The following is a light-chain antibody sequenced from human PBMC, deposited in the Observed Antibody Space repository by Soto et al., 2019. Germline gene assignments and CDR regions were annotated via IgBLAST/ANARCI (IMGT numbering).Light chain of an antibody. CDR2: DVS. CDR1: STDVGGYNY. V-gene: IGLV2-14*03. CDR3: SSYTSSSTYV. Sequence: LTQPASVSGSPGQSITISCTGNSTDVGGYNYVSWYQQHPGKAPKLMIYDVSNRPSGVSNRFSGSKSGNTASLTISGLQAEDEADYYCSSYTSSSTYVFGTGTKVTVL. J-gene: IGLJ1*01.